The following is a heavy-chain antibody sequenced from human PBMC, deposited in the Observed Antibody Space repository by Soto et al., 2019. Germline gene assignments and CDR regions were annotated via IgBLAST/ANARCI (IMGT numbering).Heavy chain of an antibody. D-gene: IGHD3-22*01. CDR2: INHSGST. V-gene: IGHV4-34*01. Sequence: SETLSLTCAVYGGSFSGYYWSWIRQPPVKGLEWIGEINHSGSTNYNPSLKSRVTISVDTSKNQFSLKLSSVTAADTAVYYCASAKYYYDSSGYYYLGYFDYWGQGTLVTVSS. CDR1: GGSFSGYY. CDR3: ASAKYYYDSSGYYYLGYFDY. J-gene: IGHJ4*02.